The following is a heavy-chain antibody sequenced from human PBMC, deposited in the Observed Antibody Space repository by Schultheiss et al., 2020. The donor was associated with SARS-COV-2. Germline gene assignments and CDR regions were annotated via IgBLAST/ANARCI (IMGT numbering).Heavy chain of an antibody. J-gene: IGHJ5*02. CDR1: GFTFNTYV. CDR2: ISGSGGST. V-gene: IGHV3-23*01. Sequence: GESLKISCAASGFTFNTYVMYWVREAPGKGLEWVSAISGSGGSTYYADSVKGRFTISRDNSKNTLYLQMNSLRAEDTAVYYCARDTNLARGWFDPWGQGTLVTVSS. D-gene: IGHD1-14*01. CDR3: ARDTNLARGWFDP.